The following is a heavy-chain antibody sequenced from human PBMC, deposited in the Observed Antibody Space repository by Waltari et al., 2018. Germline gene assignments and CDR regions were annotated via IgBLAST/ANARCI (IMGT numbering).Heavy chain of an antibody. CDR1: GGSVGSRLPY. Sequence: QLQLQESGPGLVKPLETLSLTCTVSGGSVGSRLPYWGWIRQSPGKGLEWIASIHHSGHAYYNPSLQSRLTISVDKSRTQISLRVTSVTAADAAVYYCATQVVEATGLGYWGLGTLVIVSS. V-gene: IGHV4-39*07. CDR2: IHHSGHA. CDR3: ATQVVEATGLGY. D-gene: IGHD2-21*01. J-gene: IGHJ4*02.